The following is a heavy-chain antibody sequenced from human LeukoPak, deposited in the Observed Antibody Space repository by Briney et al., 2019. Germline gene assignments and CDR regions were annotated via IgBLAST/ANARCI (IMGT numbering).Heavy chain of an antibody. CDR3: ARHFDHPTAYFDS. D-gene: IGHD1-14*01. Sequence: PSETLSLTCTVTGGSISSGDYYWSWLRQPPGKGLEWIASIYSGGMTFYSPSLKSRLTISADTSRNHFSLRLSSVTAADTALYFCARHFDHPTAYFDSWARDPWSPSPQ. J-gene: IGHJ4*02. CDR2: IYSGGMT. V-gene: IGHV4-39*01. CDR1: GGSISSGDYY.